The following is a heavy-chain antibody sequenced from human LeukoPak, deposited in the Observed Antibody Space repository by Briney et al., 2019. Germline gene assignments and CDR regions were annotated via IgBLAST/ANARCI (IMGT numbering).Heavy chain of an antibody. CDR1: GCSISSGDYY. D-gene: IGHD2-15*01. J-gene: IGHJ3*02. V-gene: IGHV4-30-4*01. CDR2: IYYSGST. CDR3: VGYRSGGSCYGAFDI. Sequence: SETLSLTCTVSGCSISSGDYYWSWIRQPPGKGLEWIGYIYYSGSTYYNPSLKSRVTISVDTSKNQFSLKLSPVTAADTAVYSCVGYRSGGSCYGAFDIWGQGTMVTVSS.